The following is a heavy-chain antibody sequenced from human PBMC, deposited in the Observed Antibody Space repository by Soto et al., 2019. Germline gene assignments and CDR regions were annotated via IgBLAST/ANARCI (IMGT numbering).Heavy chain of an antibody. Sequence: QVQLQESGPGLVKPSETLSLTCTVSGGSITNYYCSWFRQPPGEGLEWIGHIQYNGYSAYNLSLRRRVTMSMDTSKTQFSLMLESVTATDTAVYYCARHGFGSLHGHVDVWGQGTTVIVSS. CDR3: ARHGFGSLHGHVDV. D-gene: IGHD3-10*01. CDR2: IQYNGYS. J-gene: IGHJ6*02. CDR1: GGSITNYY. V-gene: IGHV4-59*08.